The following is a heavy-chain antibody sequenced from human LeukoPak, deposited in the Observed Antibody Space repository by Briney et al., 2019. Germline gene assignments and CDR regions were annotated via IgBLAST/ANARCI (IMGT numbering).Heavy chain of an antibody. Sequence: PGGSLRLSCAASGFTFRNYAMNWVRQAPGKGLEWVSSITSGSSYIKYADSVKGRFTISRDNAKNSVYLQMNSLRAEDTAVYYCVTTDEYSSSSRDFWGQGTLVTVSS. CDR1: GFTFRNYA. CDR2: ITSGSSYI. V-gene: IGHV3-21*01. D-gene: IGHD6-6*01. CDR3: VTTDEYSSSSRDF. J-gene: IGHJ4*02.